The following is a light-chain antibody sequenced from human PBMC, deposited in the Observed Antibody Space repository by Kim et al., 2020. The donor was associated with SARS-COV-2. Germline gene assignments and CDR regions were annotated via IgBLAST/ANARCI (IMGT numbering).Light chain of an antibody. Sequence: LSPGHSATLSCRASRSVSSCLAWYQHKPGQPPRLLIYGKFNRATGIPARFSGSGSGTDFTLTISSLEPGDFAVYYCQQRSNWPLTFGGRTKVDIK. CDR1: RSVSSC. V-gene: IGKV3-11*01. J-gene: IGKJ4*01. CDR3: QQRSNWPLT. CDR2: GKF.